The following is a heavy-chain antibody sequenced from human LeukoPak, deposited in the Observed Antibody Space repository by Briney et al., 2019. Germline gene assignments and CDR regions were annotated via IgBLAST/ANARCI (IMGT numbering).Heavy chain of an antibody. CDR3: ARDRDNGDYGLGSDY. D-gene: IGHD4-17*01. CDR2: IYYSGST. V-gene: IGHV4-30-4*08. J-gene: IGHJ4*02. CDR1: GGSISSGDYY. Sequence: PSQTLSLTCTVSGGSISSGDYYWSWIRQPPGKGLEWIGYIYYSGSTYYNPSLKSRVTISVDTSKNQFSLKLSSVAAADTAVYYCARDRDNGDYGLGSDYWGQGTLVTASS.